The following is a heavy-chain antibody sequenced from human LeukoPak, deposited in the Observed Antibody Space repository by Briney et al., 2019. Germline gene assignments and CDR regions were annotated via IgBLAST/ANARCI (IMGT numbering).Heavy chain of an antibody. CDR3: TTDDDGGLGH. CDR1: GFTFSSYA. V-gene: IGHV3-30-3*01. Sequence: PGRSLRLSCAASGFTFSSYAMHWVRQAPGKGLEWVAVISYDGSNKYYADSVKGRFTISRDNSKNTLYLQMNSLKTEDTAVYYCTTDDDGGLGHWGQGTLVTVSS. J-gene: IGHJ4*02. D-gene: IGHD3-16*01. CDR2: ISYDGSNK.